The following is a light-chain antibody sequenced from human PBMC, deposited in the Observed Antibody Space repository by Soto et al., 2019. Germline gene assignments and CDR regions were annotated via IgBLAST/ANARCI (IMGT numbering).Light chain of an antibody. CDR3: SSYTTSSVYVV. J-gene: IGLJ2*01. CDR1: SSDVGTYKH. CDR2: DVN. Sequence: QSALTQPASVSGSPGQSITISCTGTSSDVGTYKHVSWYQQYAGKAPKLMIYDVNNRPSGVSHRFSGSKSGNTASLTISGLQAEDEADYYCSSYTTSSVYVVFGRGTKLTVL. V-gene: IGLV2-14*03.